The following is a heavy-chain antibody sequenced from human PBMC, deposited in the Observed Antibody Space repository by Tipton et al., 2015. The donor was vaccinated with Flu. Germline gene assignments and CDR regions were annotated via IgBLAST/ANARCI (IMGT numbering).Heavy chain of an antibody. CDR3: ARDRGFSNWFDP. CDR1: GGSIRSLGFY. CDR2: IYHSGET. J-gene: IGHJ5*02. Sequence: GLVKPSQTLSLTCSVSGGSIRSLGFYWSWIRQLPGKGLEWIAYIYHSGETHHNPSLKGRLTVSVDTSKNQFSLNLNSVTAADTAIYYCARDRGFSNWFDPWGQGTLVTVSS. V-gene: IGHV4-31*03. D-gene: IGHD3-10*01.